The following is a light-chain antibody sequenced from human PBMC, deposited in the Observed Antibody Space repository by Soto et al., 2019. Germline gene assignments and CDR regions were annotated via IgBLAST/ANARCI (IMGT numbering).Light chain of an antibody. V-gene: IGLV2-14*01. CDR2: GVS. CDR1: ISDFVVYNY. Sequence: QSVLTQPAFVSGSPGQSITISCTGTISDFVVYNYVSWYQQHPGKAPKLVIYGVSNRPSGVSNRFSGSKSGNTASLTISGLQADDEADYYCSSHTISSALQVFGTGTKVTVL. J-gene: IGLJ1*01. CDR3: SSHTISSALQV.